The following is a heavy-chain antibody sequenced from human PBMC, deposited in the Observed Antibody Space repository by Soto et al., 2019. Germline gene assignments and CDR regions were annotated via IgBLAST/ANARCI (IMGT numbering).Heavy chain of an antibody. CDR1: GYTFSTYD. CDR3: ARRKERSGPNYFDY. CDR2: MNPNTGNT. V-gene: IGHV1-8*01. Sequence: QEQLVQSGAEVKKPGASVKVSCKTSGYTFSTYDINWVRQAPGQGLEWMGWMNPNTGNTGYAQKFRGSVTLARHTYISTAYMELMSLKTEDTAVYFCARRKERSGPNYFDYWGQGTLVTVSS. D-gene: IGHD6-25*01. J-gene: IGHJ4*02.